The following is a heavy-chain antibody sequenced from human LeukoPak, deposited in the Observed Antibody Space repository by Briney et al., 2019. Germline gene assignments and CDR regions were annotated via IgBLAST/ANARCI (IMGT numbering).Heavy chain of an antibody. CDR2: INPNSGGT. Sequence: ASVKVSCKASGYTFTGYYMHWVRQAPGQGLEWMGWINPNSGGTNYAQKFQGRVTMTRDTSIRTAYMDLSSLRSDDTAVYHCATGREYILRFLEWSDAFDIWGQGTMVTVSS. J-gene: IGHJ3*02. CDR3: ATGREYILRFLEWSDAFDI. D-gene: IGHD3-3*01. CDR1: GYTFTGYY. V-gene: IGHV1-2*02.